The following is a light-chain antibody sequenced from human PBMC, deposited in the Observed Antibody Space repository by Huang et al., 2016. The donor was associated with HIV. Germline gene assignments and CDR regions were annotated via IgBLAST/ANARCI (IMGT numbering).Light chain of an antibody. Sequence: EIVLTQSPATLSLSPGERATLSCRAGQSVSSYLAWYQQKPGQDPRLLIYDASNRANGIPARFSGSGYGTDVTLTISSLEPEDFAVYYCQQRSNWPLTFGGGTKVEIK. J-gene: IGKJ4*01. CDR1: QSVSSY. CDR2: DAS. CDR3: QQRSNWPLT. V-gene: IGKV3-11*01.